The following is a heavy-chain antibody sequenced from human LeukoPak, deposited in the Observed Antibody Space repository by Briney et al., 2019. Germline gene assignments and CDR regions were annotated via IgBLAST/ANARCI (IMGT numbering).Heavy chain of an antibody. V-gene: IGHV1-69*13. CDR2: IIPIFGTA. D-gene: IGHD3-10*01. CDR3: ARGTMVRGVIAYYFDY. Sequence: SVKVSCKASGGTFSSYAISWVRQAPGQGLEWMGGIIPIFGTANYAQKFQGRVTITADESTSTAYMELSSLRSEDTAVYYCARGTMVRGVIAYYFDYWGQGTLVTVSS. CDR1: GGTFSSYA. J-gene: IGHJ4*02.